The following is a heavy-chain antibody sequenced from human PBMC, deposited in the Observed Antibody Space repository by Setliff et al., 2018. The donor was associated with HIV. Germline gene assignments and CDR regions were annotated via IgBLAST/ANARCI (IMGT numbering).Heavy chain of an antibody. CDR2: IYYSGST. J-gene: IGHJ3*02. V-gene: IGHV4-31*01. CDR3: ARAITGDSHFDI. CDR1: GGSISSYY. D-gene: IGHD7-27*01. Sequence: PSETLSLTCTVSGGSISSYYWSWIRQHPGKGLEWIGYIYYSGSTYYNPSLKSLVTISVDKSKNQFSLKLSSVTAADTAVYYCARAITGDSHFDIWGQGTMVTVSS.